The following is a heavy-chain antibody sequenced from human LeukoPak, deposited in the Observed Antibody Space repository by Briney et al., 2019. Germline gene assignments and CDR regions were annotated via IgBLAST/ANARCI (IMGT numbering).Heavy chain of an antibody. CDR3: ARVAPAATTYYYYYMDV. Sequence: SETLSLTCTVSGGSISSGGYYWSWLRQHPGKGLEWIGYIYYSGSTYYNPSLKSRVTISVDTSKSQFSLKLSSVTAADTAVYYCARVAPAATTYYYYYMDVWSKGTTVTVSS. D-gene: IGHD2-2*01. J-gene: IGHJ6*03. V-gene: IGHV4-31*03. CDR1: GGSISSGGYY. CDR2: IYYSGST.